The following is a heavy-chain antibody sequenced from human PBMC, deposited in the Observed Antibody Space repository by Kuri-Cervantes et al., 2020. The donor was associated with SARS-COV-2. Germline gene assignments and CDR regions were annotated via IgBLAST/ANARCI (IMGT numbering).Heavy chain of an antibody. D-gene: IGHD3-3*01. J-gene: IGHJ6*03. CDR3: ASARFLEWLSLGVMDV. CDR2: ISSSSTI. Sequence: GGSLRLSCAASGFTFSDYYMNWVRQAPGKGLEWVSSISSSSTIYYADSVKGRFTISRDNSKNTLYLQMNSLRAEDTAVYCCASARFLEWLSLGVMDVWGKGTTVTVSS. CDR1: GFTFSDYY. V-gene: IGHV3-69-1*01.